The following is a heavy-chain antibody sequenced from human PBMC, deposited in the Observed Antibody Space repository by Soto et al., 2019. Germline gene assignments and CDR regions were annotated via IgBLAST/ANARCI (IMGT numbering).Heavy chain of an antibody. V-gene: IGHV3-23*01. CDR3: AHPRGYGVFDAYDI. CDR2: ISAGGGST. D-gene: IGHD4-17*01. J-gene: IGHJ3*02. CDR1: VFTFSTYA. Sequence: PGWALRLSCAASVFTFSTYAMSWVRQAPGKGLEWVSAISAGGGSTYYADSVKGRFTISRDNSINTLYMQMNSLRTEDTAVYYCAHPRGYGVFDAYDIWGQGAMVTVSS.